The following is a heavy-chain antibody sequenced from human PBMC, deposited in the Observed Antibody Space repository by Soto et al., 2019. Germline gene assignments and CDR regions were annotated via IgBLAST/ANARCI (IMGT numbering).Heavy chain of an antibody. CDR3: TRDGRGLGRLSLFEY. CDR1: GFNVNSDY. CDR2: IYSGETT. V-gene: IGHV3-53*01. D-gene: IGHD2-21*02. Sequence: GGSLRLSCAASGFNVNSDYMNWVRQTPGKGLEWVASIYSGETTYYADSVRGRFTISSDKSKNSLYFQLSSLRIEDTAVYYCTRDGRGLGRLSLFEYWGQGVLVTVS. J-gene: IGHJ4*02.